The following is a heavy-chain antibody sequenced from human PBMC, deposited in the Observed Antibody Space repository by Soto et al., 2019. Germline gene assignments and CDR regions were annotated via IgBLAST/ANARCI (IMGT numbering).Heavy chain of an antibody. Sequence: QAQLMQSGAEVKKPGSSVKVSCKASGGTFNGYAINWVRQAPGQGLEWMGGIIPLLCITNYAQKFQGRITIFADESTVTTFMDLRGLGSADTAVYYCARDPRSITGTTSSEDFQHWGQGTLVSVSS. CDR2: IIPLLCIT. V-gene: IGHV1-69*01. CDR3: ARDPRSITGTTSSEDFQH. CDR1: GGTFNGYA. J-gene: IGHJ1*01. D-gene: IGHD1-20*01.